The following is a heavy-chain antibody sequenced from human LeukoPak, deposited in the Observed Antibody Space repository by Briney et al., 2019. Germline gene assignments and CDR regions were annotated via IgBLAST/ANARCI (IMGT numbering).Heavy chain of an antibody. J-gene: IGHJ4*02. Sequence: SETLSLTCTVYGGSISSSSYYWGWIRQPPGKGLEWIGSIYYSGSTYYNPSLKSRVTISVDTSKNQFSLKLSSVTAADTAVYYCARRYGYYGSGSNPDYWGQGTLVTASS. CDR1: GGSISSSSYY. V-gene: IGHV4-39*01. D-gene: IGHD3-10*01. CDR3: ARRYGYYGSGSNPDY. CDR2: IYYSGST.